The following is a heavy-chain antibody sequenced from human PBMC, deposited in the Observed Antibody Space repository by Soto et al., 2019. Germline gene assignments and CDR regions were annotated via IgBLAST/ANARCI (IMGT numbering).Heavy chain of an antibody. CDR2: IYYSGST. J-gene: IGHJ4*02. Sequence: TLSLTCTVSGGSISSGGYYWSWIRQHPGKGLEWIGYIYYSGSTYYNPSLKSRVTISVDTSKNQFSLKLSSVTAADTAVYYCARDVIGLYYFDYWGQGTLVTVSS. CDR3: ARDVIGLYYFDY. CDR1: GGSISSGGYY. V-gene: IGHV4-31*03. D-gene: IGHD3-16*02.